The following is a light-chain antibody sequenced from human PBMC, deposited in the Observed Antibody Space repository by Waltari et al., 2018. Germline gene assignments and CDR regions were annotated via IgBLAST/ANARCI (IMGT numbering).Light chain of an antibody. CDR1: QSVSSY. Sequence: LTQSPATLSLSPGERAPLSCRASQSVSSYLAWYQQKPGQAPRLLIYGASSRATGIPDRFSGSGSVTEFTLTISSLEPEDFAVYYCQKYSSSPYSFGQGTKVEIK. CDR3: QKYSSSPYS. CDR2: GAS. V-gene: IGKV3-20*01. J-gene: IGKJ2*03.